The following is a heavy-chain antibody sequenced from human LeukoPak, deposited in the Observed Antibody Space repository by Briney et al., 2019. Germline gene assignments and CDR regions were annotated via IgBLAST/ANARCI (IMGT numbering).Heavy chain of an antibody. J-gene: IGHJ4*02. D-gene: IGHD5-24*01. CDR3: ARPLGGWLQTFDY. Sequence: SQTLSLTCTVSGGSISSGGYYWSWIRQHPGKGLEWIGYIYYSGSTYYNPSLKSRVTISVDTSKNQFSLKLSSVTAADTAVYYCARPLGGWLQTFDYWGQGTLVTVSS. CDR1: GGSISSGGYY. V-gene: IGHV4-31*03. CDR2: IYYSGST.